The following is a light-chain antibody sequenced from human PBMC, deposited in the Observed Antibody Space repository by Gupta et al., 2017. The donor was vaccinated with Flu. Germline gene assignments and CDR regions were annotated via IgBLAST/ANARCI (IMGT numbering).Light chain of an antibody. CDR1: DIGSKS. Sequence: SYVLTQPPSVSVAPGQTASIPCGGNDIGSKSMHWYQQKPGQAPVVVVHDDSDRPSGIPERFSGSKSGNTATLIITSVEAGDEATYYCQLWDSSSDHRVFGGGTKLTVL. V-gene: IGLV3-21*02. J-gene: IGLJ2*01. CDR3: QLWDSSSDHRV. CDR2: DDS.